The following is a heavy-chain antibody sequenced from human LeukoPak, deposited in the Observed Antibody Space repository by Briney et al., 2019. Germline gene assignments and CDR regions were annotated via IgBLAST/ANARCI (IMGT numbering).Heavy chain of an antibody. J-gene: IGHJ4*02. CDR3: ARDTTSYCSGGSCYSVFDY. V-gene: IGHV1-69*13. CDR2: IIPIFGTA. D-gene: IGHD2-15*01. Sequence: SVKVSCKASGGTFSSYAISWVRQAPGQGLEWMGGIIPIFGTANYAQKFQGRVTITADESTSTAYMELSSLRSEDTAVYYCARDTTSYCSGGSCYSVFDYRGQGTLVTVSS. CDR1: GGTFSSYA.